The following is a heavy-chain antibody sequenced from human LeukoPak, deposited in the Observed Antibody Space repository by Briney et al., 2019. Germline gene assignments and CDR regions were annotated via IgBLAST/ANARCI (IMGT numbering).Heavy chain of an antibody. CDR3: ARDRSENYYYYMDV. CDR1: GYTFTSYA. Sequence: ASVKVSCRASGYTFTSYAISWVRQAPGQGLEWMGWISAYNGNTNYAQKLQGRVTMTTDTSTSTAYMELRSLRSDDTAVYYCARDRSENYYYYMDVWGKGTTVTVSS. V-gene: IGHV1-18*01. CDR2: ISAYNGNT. J-gene: IGHJ6*03.